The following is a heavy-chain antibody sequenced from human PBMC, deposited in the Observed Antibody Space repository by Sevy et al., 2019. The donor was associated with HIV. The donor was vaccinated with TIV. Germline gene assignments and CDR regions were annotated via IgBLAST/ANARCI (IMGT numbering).Heavy chain of an antibody. CDR1: GFTFSNYR. CDR3: ARGGHIGYSYGRYSYFDY. Sequence: GGSLRLFCAASGFTFSNYRMHWVRQAPGKGLVWVSRINSDGSSASYAESVKGQFSISRDNAKNTVYLQMNSLRGEDTAVYYCARGGHIGYSYGRYSYFDYWGQGTPVTVSS. J-gene: IGHJ4*02. V-gene: IGHV3-74*01. D-gene: IGHD5-18*01. CDR2: INSDGSSA.